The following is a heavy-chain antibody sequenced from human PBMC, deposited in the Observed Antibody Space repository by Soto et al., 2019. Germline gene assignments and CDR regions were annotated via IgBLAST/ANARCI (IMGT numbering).Heavy chain of an antibody. V-gene: IGHV4-30-4*01. D-gene: IGHD3-10*01. Sequence: PSETLSLTCTVSGGSISSGDYYWRWIRQPPGKCLEWIGYIYYSGSTNYSPSLKSRVTISVDTSKNLFSLKLSSVTAADTAVYYWARAMVRGKNFYYDYGMDVWGQGTTVTVYS. J-gene: IGHJ6*02. CDR2: IYYSGST. CDR3: ARAMVRGKNFYYDYGMDV. CDR1: GGSISSGDYY.